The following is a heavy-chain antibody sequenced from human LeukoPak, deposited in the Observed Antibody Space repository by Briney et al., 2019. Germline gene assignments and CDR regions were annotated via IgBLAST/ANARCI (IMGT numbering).Heavy chain of an antibody. CDR1: GGSISNYY. D-gene: IGHD2-15*01. V-gene: IGHV4-59*01. CDR3: ARGSQRFDY. J-gene: IGHJ4*02. Sequence: PSETLSLTCTVSGGSISNYYWSWIRQPPGKGLEWIGYIYYSGSTNYNPSLKSRVTISVDTSKNQFSLKLSSVTAADTAVYYCARGSQRFDYWGQGTLVTVSS. CDR2: IYYSGST.